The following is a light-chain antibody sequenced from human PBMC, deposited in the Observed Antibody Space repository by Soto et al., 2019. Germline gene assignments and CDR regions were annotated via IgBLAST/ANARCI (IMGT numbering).Light chain of an antibody. CDR2: DVS. CDR1: SNDVGGYNY. Sequence: QSALTQPASVSGSPGQSIAISCTGTSNDVGGYNYVSWYQQHPGKAPKLMIYDVSARPSGVSNRFSGSKSDNTASLTISGLQAEDEADYCCSSYTSSNTVVFGGGTKLTVL. J-gene: IGLJ2*01. V-gene: IGLV2-14*01. CDR3: SSYTSSNTVV.